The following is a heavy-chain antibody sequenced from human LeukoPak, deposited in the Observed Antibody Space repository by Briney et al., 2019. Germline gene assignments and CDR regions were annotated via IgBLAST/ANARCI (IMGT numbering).Heavy chain of an antibody. CDR2: IYYSGST. J-gene: IGHJ5*02. CDR3: ARFRDGSRRFGKNWFDP. V-gene: IGHV4-39*07. CDR1: GGSISSSSYY. D-gene: IGHD5-24*01. Sequence: PSETLSLTCTVSGGSISSSSYYWGWIRQPPGKGLEWIGSIYYSGSTNYNPSLKSRVTISVDTSKNQFSLKLSSVTAADTAVYYCARFRDGSRRFGKNWFDPWGQGTLVTVSS.